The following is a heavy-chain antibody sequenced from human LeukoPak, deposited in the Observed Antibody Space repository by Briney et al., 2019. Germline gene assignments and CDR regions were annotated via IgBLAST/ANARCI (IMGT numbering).Heavy chain of an antibody. V-gene: IGHV1-18*01. J-gene: IGHJ6*03. D-gene: IGHD6-13*01. CDR1: GYTFTSYG. CDR2: ISAYNGNT. Sequence: GASVKVSCKASGYTFTSYGISWVRQAPGQGLEWMGWISAYNGNTYYAQKLQGRVTMTTDTSTSTAYMELRSLRSDDTAVYYCARGPYYSSSWYEKRPNMDVWGKGTTVTVSS. CDR3: ARGPYYSSSWYEKRPNMDV.